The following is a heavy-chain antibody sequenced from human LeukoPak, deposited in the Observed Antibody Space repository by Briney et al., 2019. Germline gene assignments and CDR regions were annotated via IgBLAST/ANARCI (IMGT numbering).Heavy chain of an antibody. Sequence: GESLKISCKGSGYSFTSYWIGWVRPMPGKGVEWMGIIYPGDSDTRYSPSFQGQVTISADKSISTAYLQWSSLKASDTAMYYCATYPNTAMDKDAFDIWGQGTMVTVSS. J-gene: IGHJ3*02. CDR2: IYPGDSDT. CDR3: ATYPNTAMDKDAFDI. V-gene: IGHV5-51*01. CDR1: GYSFTSYW. D-gene: IGHD5-18*01.